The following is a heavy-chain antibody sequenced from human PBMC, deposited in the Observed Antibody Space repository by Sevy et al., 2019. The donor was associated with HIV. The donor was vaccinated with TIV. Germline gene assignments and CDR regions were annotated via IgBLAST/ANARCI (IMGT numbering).Heavy chain of an antibody. CDR3: ARLCGSGSLSRQSYMDV. CDR1: GYSISSGYY. V-gene: IGHV4-38-2*01. Sequence: TENLSLTCAVSGYSISSGYYWGWIRQPPGKGLEWIGSIYHSGNTYYNPSLKSRVTISLDTSKNQFSLKLSSVTAADTAVYYCARLCGSGSLSRQSYMDVWGKGTTVTVSS. CDR2: IYHSGNT. J-gene: IGHJ6*03. D-gene: IGHD3-10*01.